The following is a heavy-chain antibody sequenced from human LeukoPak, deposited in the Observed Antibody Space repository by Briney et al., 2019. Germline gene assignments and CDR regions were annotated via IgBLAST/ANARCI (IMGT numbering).Heavy chain of an antibody. V-gene: IGHV3-30*18. CDR2: ISYDGSNK. CDR3: AKGIGIRSYFDY. J-gene: IGHJ4*02. CDR1: GFTFSSYG. D-gene: IGHD5-18*01. Sequence: GGSLRLSCAASGFTFSSYGMHWVRRAPGKGLEWVAVISYDGSNKYYADSVKGRFTISRDNSKNTLYLQMNSLRAEDTAVYYCAKGIGIRSYFDYWGQGTLVTVSS.